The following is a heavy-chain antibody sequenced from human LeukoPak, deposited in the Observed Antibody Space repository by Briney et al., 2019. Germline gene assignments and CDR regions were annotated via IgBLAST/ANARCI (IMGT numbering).Heavy chain of an antibody. D-gene: IGHD5-12*01. CDR2: INPERRDT. CDR3: AKKVRGPSHPLDF. J-gene: IGHJ4*02. CDR1: GYTFTGYA. V-gene: IGHV1-2*02. Sequence: ASVKVSCKASGYTFTGYAIHWVRQAPGQGLGLMGWINPERRDTGYAHKFQGRVTMTSDTSISTAYMELSSLRSDDTAVYYCAKKVRGPSHPLDFWGQGTPVTVSS.